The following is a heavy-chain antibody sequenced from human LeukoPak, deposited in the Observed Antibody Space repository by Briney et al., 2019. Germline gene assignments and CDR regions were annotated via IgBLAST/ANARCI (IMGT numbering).Heavy chain of an antibody. J-gene: IGHJ3*02. CDR1: GFSFSSYG. CDR3: ASATGDDAFDI. D-gene: IGHD7-27*01. V-gene: IGHV3-30*03. Sequence: HPGGSLRLSCAASGFSFSSYGMHWVRQAPGKGLEWVAVISYDGSNKYYADSVKGRFTISRDNSKNTLYLRMNSLRAEDTAVYYCASATGDDAFDIWGQGTMVTVSS. CDR2: ISYDGSNK.